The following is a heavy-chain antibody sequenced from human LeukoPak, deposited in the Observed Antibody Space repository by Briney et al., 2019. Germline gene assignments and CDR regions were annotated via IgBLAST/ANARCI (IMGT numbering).Heavy chain of an antibody. J-gene: IGHJ5*02. CDR1: GFTFRNLG. V-gene: IGHV3-30*02. CDR3: AKARSTGENNWFDP. CDR2: VENDGGTK. Sequence: AGGSLRLSCAASGFTFRNLGMHWVRQAPGKGLEWVAFVENDGGTKYYADSVKGRFTISRDNSKNTLYLQMNSLRTEDTAIYYCAKARSTGENNWFDPWGQGTLVTVS. D-gene: IGHD2-2*01.